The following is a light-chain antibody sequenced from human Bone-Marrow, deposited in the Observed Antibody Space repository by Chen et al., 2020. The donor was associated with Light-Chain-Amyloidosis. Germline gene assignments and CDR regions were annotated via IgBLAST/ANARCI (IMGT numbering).Light chain of an antibody. CDR2: RDT. CDR3: QSADSSGTYEVI. CDR1: DLPTKY. Sequence: SYELTQPPSVSVSPGQTARITCSGDDLPTKYAYWYQYKPGQAPVLVIHRDTERPSGISERFSGSSSGTTATLTISGVQAEDEADYHCQSADSSGTYEVIFGGGTKLTVL. V-gene: IGLV3-25*03. J-gene: IGLJ2*01.